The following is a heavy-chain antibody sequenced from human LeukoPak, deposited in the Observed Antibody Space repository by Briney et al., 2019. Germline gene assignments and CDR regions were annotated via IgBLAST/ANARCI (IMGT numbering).Heavy chain of an antibody. CDR1: GFTFSSYG. CDR2: ISGSGGST. V-gene: IGHV3-23*01. CDR3: ARGIAAAGSVY. Sequence: AGGSLRLSCAASGFTFSSYGMHWVRQAPGKGLEWVSAISGSGGSTYYADSVKGRFTISRDNSKNTLYLQMNSLRAEDTAVYYCARGIAAAGSVYWGQGTLVTVSS. D-gene: IGHD6-13*01. J-gene: IGHJ4*02.